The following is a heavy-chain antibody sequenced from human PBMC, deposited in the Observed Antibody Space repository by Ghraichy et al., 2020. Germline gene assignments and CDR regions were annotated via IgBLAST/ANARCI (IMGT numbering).Heavy chain of an antibody. D-gene: IGHD1-26*01. CDR1: GDSVSSNSVA. CDR2: SYYRSKWYN. V-gene: IGHV6-1*01. J-gene: IGHJ3*02. Sequence: SETLSLTCAISGDSVSSNSVAWNWIRQSPSRGLEWLTRSYYRSKWYNDYAVAVKSRITINPDTSKNQISLQLNSVTPEDTAVYYCARGGGGNYYGALDIWGQGTIITVSS. CDR3: ARGGGGNYYGALDI.